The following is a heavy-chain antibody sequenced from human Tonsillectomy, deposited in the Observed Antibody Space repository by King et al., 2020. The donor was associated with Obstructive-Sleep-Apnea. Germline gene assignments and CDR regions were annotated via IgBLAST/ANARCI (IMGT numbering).Heavy chain of an antibody. CDR1: GFTFSSYW. J-gene: IGHJ6*02. V-gene: IGHV3-74*01. CDR2: INSDGSST. Sequence: VQLVESGGGLVKPGGSLRLSCAASGFTFSSYWMHWVRQAPGKGLVWVSRINSDGSSTSYADSVKGRFTISRDNAKNTLYLQMNSLRAEDTAVYYCASVFGSDYYYYYGMDVWGQGTTVTVSS. D-gene: IGHD3-10*01. CDR3: ASVFGSDYYYYYGMDV.